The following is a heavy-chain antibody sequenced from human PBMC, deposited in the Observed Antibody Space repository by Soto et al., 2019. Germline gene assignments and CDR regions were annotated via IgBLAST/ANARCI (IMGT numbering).Heavy chain of an antibody. CDR1: GFTFSSYG. CDR3: ARGVNALWLALDY. D-gene: IGHD6-19*01. Sequence: PGGSLRLSCAASGFTFSSYGMHWVRQAPGKGLEWVSVISYDGSNKYYADSVKGRFTISRDNSKNTLYLQMNSLRAEDTAVYYCARGVNALWLALDYWGQGTLVTVSS. V-gene: IGHV3-30*03. CDR2: ISYDGSNK. J-gene: IGHJ4*02.